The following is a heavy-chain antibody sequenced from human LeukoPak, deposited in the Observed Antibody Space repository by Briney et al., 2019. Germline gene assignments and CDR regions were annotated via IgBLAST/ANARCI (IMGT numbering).Heavy chain of an antibody. J-gene: IGHJ6*02. CDR2: IKSKTDGGTT. Sequence: PGGSLRLSCAASGFTFSSYAMSWVRQAPGKGLEWVGRIKSKTDGGTTDYAAPVKGRFTISRDDSKNTLYLQMNSLKTEDTAVYYCTTVRQWPDPYMDVWGQGTTVTVSS. CDR3: TTVRQWPDPYMDV. CDR1: GFTFSSYA. D-gene: IGHD6-19*01. V-gene: IGHV3-15*01.